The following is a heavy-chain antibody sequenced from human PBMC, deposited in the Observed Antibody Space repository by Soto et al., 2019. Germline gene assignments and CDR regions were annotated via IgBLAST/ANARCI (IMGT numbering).Heavy chain of an antibody. CDR2: IRGRAYGGTT. CDR3: TTGIYSSGYYS. J-gene: IGHJ4*02. V-gene: IGHV3-49*04. Sequence: GGSLRLSCAASGFTFSSYEMNWVRQAPGKGLECIGFIRGRAYGGTTEYAASVRGRFTISRDDSKNTLYLQMNSLKTEDTAVYYCTTGIYSSGYYSWGQGTLVTVSS. CDR1: GFTFSSYE. D-gene: IGHD3-22*01.